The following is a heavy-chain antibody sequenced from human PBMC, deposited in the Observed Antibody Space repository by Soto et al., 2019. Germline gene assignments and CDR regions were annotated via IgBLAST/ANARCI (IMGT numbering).Heavy chain of an antibody. Sequence: EAQLVESGGGLVQPGGSLRLSCAASGFTVSSNYMSWVRQAPGKGLEWVSVIYSGGSTYYADSVKGRFTISRDNSKNTLYLQMNSLRAEDTAVYYCARRIAARPFGWYFDLWGRGTLVTVSS. D-gene: IGHD6-6*01. CDR3: ARRIAARPFGWYFDL. J-gene: IGHJ2*01. CDR1: GFTVSSNY. V-gene: IGHV3-66*01. CDR2: IYSGGST.